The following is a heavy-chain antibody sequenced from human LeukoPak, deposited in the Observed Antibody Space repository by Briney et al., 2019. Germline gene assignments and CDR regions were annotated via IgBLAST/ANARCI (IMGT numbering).Heavy chain of an antibody. Sequence: HPGGSLRLSCAASGFTFSSYAMSWVRQAPGKGLEWVSAISGSGGSTYYADSVKGRFTISRDNSKNTLYLQMNSLRAEDTAVYYCAGRRDGYNRKYYFDYWGQGTLVTVSS. CDR3: AGRRDGYNRKYYFDY. CDR2: ISGSGGST. CDR1: GFTFSSYA. J-gene: IGHJ4*02. V-gene: IGHV3-23*01. D-gene: IGHD5-12*01.